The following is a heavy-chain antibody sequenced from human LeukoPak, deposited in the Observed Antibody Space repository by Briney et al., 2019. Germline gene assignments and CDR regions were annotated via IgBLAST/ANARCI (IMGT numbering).Heavy chain of an antibody. Sequence: PSETLSLTCTVSGGSISSSSYYWGWIRQPPGKGLEWIGSIYYSGSTYYNPSLKSRVAISVDTSKNQFSLKLSSVTAADTAVYYCARDRPPFYYDSSGYYYFGAFDIWGQGTMVTVSS. CDR2: IYYSGST. CDR1: GGSISSSSYY. D-gene: IGHD3-22*01. J-gene: IGHJ3*02. V-gene: IGHV4-39*07. CDR3: ARDRPPFYYDSSGYYYFGAFDI.